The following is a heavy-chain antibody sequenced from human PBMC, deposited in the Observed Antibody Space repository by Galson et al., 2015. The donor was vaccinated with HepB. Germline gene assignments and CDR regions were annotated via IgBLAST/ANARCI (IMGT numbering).Heavy chain of an antibody. Sequence: SLRLSCAASGFTFSSYAMHWVRQAPGKGLEWVAVVSYDESNKYYADSVKGRFTISRDNSKNTLYLQMNSLRAEDTAVYYCARDVERITVVRGVIPTVFSYGMDVWGQGTTVTVSS. D-gene: IGHD3-10*01. J-gene: IGHJ6*02. CDR2: VSYDESNK. CDR3: ARDVERITVVRGVIPTVFSYGMDV. CDR1: GFTFSSYA. V-gene: IGHV3-30-3*01.